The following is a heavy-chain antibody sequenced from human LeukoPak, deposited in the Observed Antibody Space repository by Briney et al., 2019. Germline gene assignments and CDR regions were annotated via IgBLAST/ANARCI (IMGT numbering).Heavy chain of an antibody. J-gene: IGHJ3*01. CDR2: ISRSGSFI. CDR1: GFSFSNYT. Sequence: GGSLRLSCAASGFSFSNYTMNWVRQAPGKGLEWVSSISRSGSFIYYADSLKGRFTISKDNADNSLYLQMSSLRVEDTAVYYCARDLRVGATGAFDLWGPGTMVTVSS. D-gene: IGHD1-26*01. V-gene: IGHV3-21*06. CDR3: ARDLRVGATGAFDL.